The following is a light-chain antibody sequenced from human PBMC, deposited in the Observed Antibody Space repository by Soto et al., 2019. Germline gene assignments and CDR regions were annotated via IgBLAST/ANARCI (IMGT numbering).Light chain of an antibody. CDR3: QSFDRGQSYDNRLSGV. Sequence: QSVLTQPPSVSGAPGQRVIISCNNIRADFDVLWYQQLPVTAPKLLINANDNRPAGVTDRFSGSRSGSSASLAITGLRAEDEATYYCQSFDRGQSYDNRLSGVFGGGTKLTVL. J-gene: IGLJ3*02. CDR2: AND. V-gene: IGLV1-40*01. CDR1: NIRADFD.